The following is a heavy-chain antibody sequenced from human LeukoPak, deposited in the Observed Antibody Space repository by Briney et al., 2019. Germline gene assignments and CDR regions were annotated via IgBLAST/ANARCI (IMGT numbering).Heavy chain of an antibody. V-gene: IGHV4-59*02. CDR1: GGSVSNFY. Sequence: SETLSLTCTVSGGSVSNFYWSWNRQPPGKGLEWIGYIYSSEYTNYNPSLKSRVTISADTSKNQVSLKLTSVTAADTAVFYCARGGGGYHVDYWGQGTLVTVSS. CDR2: IYSSEYT. J-gene: IGHJ4*02. CDR3: ARGGGGYHVDY. D-gene: IGHD2-15*01.